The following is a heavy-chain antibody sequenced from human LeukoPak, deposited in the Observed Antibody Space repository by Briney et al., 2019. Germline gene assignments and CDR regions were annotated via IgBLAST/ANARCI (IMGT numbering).Heavy chain of an antibody. CDR3: ARDRCEGYCTSFDS. CDR1: GGSISNYY. Sequence: ASETLSLTCTVSGGSISNYYWSWIRQPAGKGLEWIGRIHSSGSTNYNPSLKSRVTISVDKSKNQFPLRLSSVIAADTAVYFCARDRCEGYCTSFDSWGQGTLVTVSS. D-gene: IGHD2-8*01. J-gene: IGHJ5*01. CDR2: IHSSGST. V-gene: IGHV4-4*07.